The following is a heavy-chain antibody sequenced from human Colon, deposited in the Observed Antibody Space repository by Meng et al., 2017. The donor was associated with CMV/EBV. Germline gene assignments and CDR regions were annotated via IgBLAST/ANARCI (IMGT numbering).Heavy chain of an antibody. V-gene: IGHV3-21*01. CDR2: ISTASTYI. CDR3: VSSGNNFGHYFDH. Sequence: GGSLRLSCAASGFTFSSYSMNWVRQAPGKGLEWIASISTASTYIYYAESLKGRFTISRDNAKDSLDLHMNSLSAEDTAVYYCVSSGNNFGHYFDHWGQGTLVTVSS. D-gene: IGHD5-18*01. CDR1: GFTFSSYS. J-gene: IGHJ4*02.